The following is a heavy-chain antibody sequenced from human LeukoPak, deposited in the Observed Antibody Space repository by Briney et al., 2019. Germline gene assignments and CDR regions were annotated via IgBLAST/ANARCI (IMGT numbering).Heavy chain of an antibody. CDR2: INPSGGST. D-gene: IGHD2-2*01. Sequence: ASVKVSCKASGYTFTSYYMHWVRQAPGQGLEWMGIINPSGGSTSYAQKFQGRVTMTRDTSTSTVYMELSSLRSEDTAVYYCARGPQLPTRGDYFDYWGQGTLVTVSS. CDR1: GYTFTSYY. V-gene: IGHV1-46*01. CDR3: ARGPQLPTRGDYFDY. J-gene: IGHJ4*02.